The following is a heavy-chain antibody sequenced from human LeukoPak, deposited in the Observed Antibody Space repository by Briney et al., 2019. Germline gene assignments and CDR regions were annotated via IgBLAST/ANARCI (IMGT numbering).Heavy chain of an antibody. CDR1: GGSISSSSYY. Sequence: NPSETLSLTCTVSGGSISSSSYYWGWTRQPPGKGLEWIGYIYYSGSTNYNPSLKSRVTISVDTSKNQFSLKLSSVTAADTAVYYCARVARETPYYDFWSGYSTYYYYYMDVWGKGTTVAVSS. D-gene: IGHD3-3*01. V-gene: IGHV4-61*05. CDR3: ARVARETPYYDFWSGYSTYYYYYMDV. CDR2: IYYSGST. J-gene: IGHJ6*03.